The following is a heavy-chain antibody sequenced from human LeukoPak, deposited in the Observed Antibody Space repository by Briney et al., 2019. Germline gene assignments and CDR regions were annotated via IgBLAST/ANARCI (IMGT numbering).Heavy chain of an antibody. V-gene: IGHV3-53*01. Sequence: GGSLRLSCAASGFTVSSNYMSWVRQAPGKGLEWVSVIYSGGSTYYADSVKGRFTISRDNSKNTLYLQMNSLRAEDTAVYYCARLPSGYEYYFDYWGQGTLVTVSS. CDR3: ARLPSGYEYYFDY. CDR2: IYSGGST. CDR1: GFTVSSNY. D-gene: IGHD5-12*01. J-gene: IGHJ4*02.